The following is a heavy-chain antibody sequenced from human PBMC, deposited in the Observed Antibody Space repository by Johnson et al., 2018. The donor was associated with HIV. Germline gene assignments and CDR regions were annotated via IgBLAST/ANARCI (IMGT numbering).Heavy chain of an antibody. J-gene: IGHJ3*01. V-gene: IGHV3-72*01. CDR2: IRSNANSYSP. Sequence: VQLVESGGGWVKPGGSLSLSCPASGFTFRDSYMNWIRQAPGKGLAWVGRIRSNANSYSPASAASVTGRFTISRDDSQNTLYLQMNSLRAEDTAVYYCARETRSAAAGHGAFDVWGQGTMVTVSS. D-gene: IGHD6-13*01. CDR3: ARETRSAAAGHGAFDV. CDR1: GFTFRDSY.